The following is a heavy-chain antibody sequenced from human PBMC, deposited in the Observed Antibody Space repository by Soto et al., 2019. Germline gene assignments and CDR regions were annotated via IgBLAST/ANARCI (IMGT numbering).Heavy chain of an antibody. CDR3: ARAGISAPRSGEFAMDV. CDR2: INPNSGGT. Sequence: QVQLVQSGAEVKWPGASVKVSCKSSEYTFTGQYIHWVRQAPGQGLEWMGWINPNSGGTKFAQKFQGRVTMTRDTSLTTAYMELSSLRSDDTAVYFCARAGISAPRSGEFAMDVWGQGTPVTVSS. J-gene: IGHJ6*02. CDR1: EYTFTGQY. V-gene: IGHV1-2*02. D-gene: IGHD6-13*01.